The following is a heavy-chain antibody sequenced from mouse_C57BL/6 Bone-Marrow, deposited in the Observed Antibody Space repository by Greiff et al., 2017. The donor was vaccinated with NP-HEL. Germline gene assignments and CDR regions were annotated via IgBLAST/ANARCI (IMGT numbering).Heavy chain of an antibody. V-gene: IGHV2-2*01. D-gene: IGHD1-1*01. CDR1: GFSLTSYG. CDR3: AREYPPVVEGDAMDY. J-gene: IGHJ4*01. Sequence: VQLVESGPGLVQPSQSLSITCTVSGFSLTSYGVHWVRQSPGKGLEWLGVIWRGGSADHNEAFISNLSISKDNSKSQVFFKMNSLQADDTAIYYCAREYPPVVEGDAMDYWGQGTSVTVAS. CDR2: IWRGGSA.